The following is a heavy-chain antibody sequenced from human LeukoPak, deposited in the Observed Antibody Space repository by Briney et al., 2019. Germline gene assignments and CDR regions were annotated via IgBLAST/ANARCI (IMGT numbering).Heavy chain of an antibody. J-gene: IGHJ4*02. Sequence: SETLSLTCAVYGGSFSGYYWSWIRQPPGKGLEWIGEINHSGSTNYNPSLKSRVTISVDTSKNQFSLKLSSVTAADTAVYYCARAVDIVVVPAAPYYFDYWGQGTLVTVSS. V-gene: IGHV4-34*01. D-gene: IGHD2-2*03. CDR3: ARAVDIVVVPAAPYYFDY. CDR2: INHSGST. CDR1: GGSFSGYY.